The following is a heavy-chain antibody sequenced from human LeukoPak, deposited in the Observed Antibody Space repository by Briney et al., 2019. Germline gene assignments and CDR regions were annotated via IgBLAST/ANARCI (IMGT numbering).Heavy chain of an antibody. CDR3: ARESGSRSYYYYMDV. CDR2: INSDGSST. CDR1: GFTFSSYW. Sequence: GGSLRLSCAASGFTFSSYWMHWVRQAPGKGLVWVSRINSDGSSTSYADSVKGRFTISRDKDKNSVYLQMTSLRAEDTAVYYCARESGSRSYYYYMDVWGKGTTVTVSS. D-gene: IGHD2-2*01. J-gene: IGHJ6*03. V-gene: IGHV3-74*01.